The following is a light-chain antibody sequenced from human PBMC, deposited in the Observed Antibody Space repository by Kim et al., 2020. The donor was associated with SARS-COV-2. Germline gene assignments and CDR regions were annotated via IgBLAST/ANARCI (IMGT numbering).Light chain of an antibody. Sequence: SYELSQPPSMSVAPGKTATISCGGNDIEKKSVHWYQQKPGQAPVLVIHYDSDRPPGIPERFSGSNSGNTATLTISGVEAGDEADYYCQVWESSSDHQAVFGGGTQLTVL. CDR1: DIEKKS. J-gene: IGLJ2*01. V-gene: IGLV3-21*01. CDR3: QVWESSSDHQAV. CDR2: YDS.